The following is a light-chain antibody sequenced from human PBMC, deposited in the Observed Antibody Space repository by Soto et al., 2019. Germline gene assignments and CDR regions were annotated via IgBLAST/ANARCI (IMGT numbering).Light chain of an antibody. CDR3: SSYTNKGSHVL. V-gene: IGLV2-14*01. CDR2: EVS. CDR1: SSDVGGYNY. J-gene: IGLJ2*01. Sequence: QSVLTQPASVSGSPGQSITISCTGTSSDVGGYNYVSWYQQHPGKAPKLMIYEVSNRPSGVSNRFSGSKSGNTASLTISGLQAEDEADYYCSSYTNKGSHVLFGGGTKVTVL.